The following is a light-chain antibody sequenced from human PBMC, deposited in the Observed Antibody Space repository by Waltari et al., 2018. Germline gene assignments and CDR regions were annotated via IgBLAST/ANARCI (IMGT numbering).Light chain of an antibody. J-gene: IGKJ1*01. CDR3: QKYERLPAT. V-gene: IGKV3-20*01. CDR2: GAS. CDR1: QSIGRS. Sequence: EVVLTQSPGTLSLSPGERVTLSCRASQSIGRSLVWYQQRPGQAPRLLSYGASIRATGVPDRVSGSGSGKDFSLTISRLDPEDFAVYFCQKYERLPATFGQGTKVEI.